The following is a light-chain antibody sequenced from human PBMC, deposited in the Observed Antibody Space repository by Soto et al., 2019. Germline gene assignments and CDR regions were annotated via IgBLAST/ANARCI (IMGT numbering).Light chain of an antibody. Sequence: DIQMTQSPSTLSASVGDRVTITCRASESIKTWLAWYQQRPGKAPNLLIYKASSLQSGVSSRFSGSGSGTVFTLIISSLQPDDSATYYCQQYNVYPYTFGQGTKVQI. CDR2: KAS. CDR3: QQYNVYPYT. V-gene: IGKV1-5*03. CDR1: ESIKTW. J-gene: IGKJ2*01.